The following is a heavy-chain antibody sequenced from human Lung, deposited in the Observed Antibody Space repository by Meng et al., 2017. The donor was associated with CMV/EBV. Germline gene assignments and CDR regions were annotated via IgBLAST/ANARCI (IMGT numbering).Heavy chain of an antibody. CDR1: GGSFSGYY. V-gene: IGHV4-34*01. D-gene: IGHD6-13*01. J-gene: IGHJ5*02. CDR2: NNHSGST. Sequence: GSLRLSCAVYGGSFSGYYWSWIRQPPGKGLEWIGENNHSGSTNYNPSLKSRVTISVDTSKNQFSLKLSSVTAADTAVYYCARAVAAAEWFDPWGQGTLVTVSS. CDR3: ARAVAAAEWFDP.